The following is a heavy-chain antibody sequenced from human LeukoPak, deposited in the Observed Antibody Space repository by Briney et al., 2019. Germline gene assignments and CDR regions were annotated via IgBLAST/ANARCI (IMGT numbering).Heavy chain of an antibody. V-gene: IGHV3-30-3*01. CDR1: GFTFSSYA. CDR3: ARGLFYYGSSGYYAF. J-gene: IGHJ4*02. D-gene: IGHD3-22*01. Sequence: GGSLRLSCAASGFTFSSYAMHWVRQAPGKGLEWVAVISYDGSNKYYADSVKGRFTISRDNSKNTLYLQMNSLRAEDTAVYYCARGLFYYGSSGYYAFWGQGTLVTVSS. CDR2: ISYDGSNK.